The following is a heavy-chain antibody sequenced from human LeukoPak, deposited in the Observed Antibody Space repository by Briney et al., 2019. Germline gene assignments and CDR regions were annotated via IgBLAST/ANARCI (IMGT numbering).Heavy chain of an antibody. J-gene: IGHJ3*02. Sequence: PGGSLRLSCAASGFTFSSYSMNWVRQAPGKGLEWVSSISSSSSYIYYADSVKGRFTISRDNAKNSLYLQMNSLRAEDTAVYYCARAAGGYSPWDAFDIWGQGTMVTVSS. D-gene: IGHD5-18*01. CDR1: GFTFSSYS. CDR3: ARAAGGYSPWDAFDI. CDR2: ISSSSSYI. V-gene: IGHV3-21*01.